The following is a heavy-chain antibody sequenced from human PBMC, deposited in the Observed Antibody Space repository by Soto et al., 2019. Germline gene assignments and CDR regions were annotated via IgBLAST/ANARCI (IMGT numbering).Heavy chain of an antibody. D-gene: IGHD3-9*01. CDR1: GFTFSSYG. CDR3: ARDRGYDILTGYYSPTDY. CDR2: IWYDGSNK. J-gene: IGHJ4*02. Sequence: HPGGSLRLSCAASGFTFSSYGMHWVRQAPGKGLEWVAVIWYDGSNKYYADSVKGRFTISRDNSKNTLYLQMNSLRAEDTAVYYCARDRGYDILTGYYSPTDYWGQGTLVTVSS. V-gene: IGHV3-33*01.